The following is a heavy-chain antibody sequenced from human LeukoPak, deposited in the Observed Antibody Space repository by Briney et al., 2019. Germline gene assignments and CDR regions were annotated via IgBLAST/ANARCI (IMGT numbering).Heavy chain of an antibody. CDR2: ISYDGSNK. V-gene: IGHV3-30-3*01. CDR3: ARESIAAAGTGAFDI. Sequence: GGSLRLSCAASGFTFSSYAMHWVRQAPGKGLEWVAVISYDGSNKYYADSVKGRFTISRDNSKNSLYLQMNSLRAEDTAVYYCARESIAAAGTGAFDIWGQGTMVTVSS. D-gene: IGHD6-13*01. CDR1: GFTFSSYA. J-gene: IGHJ3*02.